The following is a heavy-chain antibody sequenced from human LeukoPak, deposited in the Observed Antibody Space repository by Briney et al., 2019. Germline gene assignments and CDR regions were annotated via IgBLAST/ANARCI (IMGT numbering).Heavy chain of an antibody. J-gene: IGHJ4*02. Sequence: GGSLRLSCAASGFTFSSYEMNWVRQAPGKGLEWVSYISSSGSTIYYADSVKGRLTISRDNAKNSLYLQMNSLRAEDTAVYYCARVGHCSGGSCRYFDYWGQGTLVTVSS. CDR3: ARVGHCSGGSCRYFDY. CDR2: ISSSGSTI. D-gene: IGHD2-15*01. V-gene: IGHV3-48*03. CDR1: GFTFSSYE.